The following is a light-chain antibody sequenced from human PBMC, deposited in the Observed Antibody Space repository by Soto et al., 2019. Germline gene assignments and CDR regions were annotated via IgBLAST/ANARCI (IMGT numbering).Light chain of an antibody. CDR1: QYISSK. V-gene: IGKV3-15*01. CDR2: GAS. J-gene: IGKJ2*01. Sequence: EIVMTQSPATLSMSPGERATLSCRASQYISSKVAWYQQIPGQAPRLLIYGASTRATGVPATFSGSGSGTEFTLSISSLQSEDFALYYCHQYNSWPPGTFGQGTKVDSK. CDR3: HQYNSWPPGT.